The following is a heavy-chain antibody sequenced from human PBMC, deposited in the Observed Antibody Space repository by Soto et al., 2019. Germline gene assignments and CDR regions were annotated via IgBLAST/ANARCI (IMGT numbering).Heavy chain of an antibody. J-gene: IGHJ5*01. Sequence: ASVKVSCKASGYTFTSYGISWVRQAPGQGLEWMGWTSASNGNTNYAQKFQGRVTMTTDTSTSTAYMELRSLRSDDTAVYYCARDSSGYYRGMYNWFDSWGQGTLVTVSS. D-gene: IGHD3-22*01. CDR1: GYTFTSYG. CDR3: ARDSSGYYRGMYNWFDS. V-gene: IGHV1-18*01. CDR2: TSASNGNT.